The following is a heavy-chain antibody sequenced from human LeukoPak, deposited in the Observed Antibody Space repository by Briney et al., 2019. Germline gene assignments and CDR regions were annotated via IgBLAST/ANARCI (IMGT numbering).Heavy chain of an antibody. Sequence: GGSLRLSCAASGFIVSNKYMSWVRQAPGKGLEWVSVIYGGGSTYYAESVKGRFTITRDISKNTLYLQMNSLRVEDTAVYFCAGRPHGDHPFFDYWGPGTLVIVSS. CDR1: GFIVSNKY. J-gene: IGHJ4*02. V-gene: IGHV3-53*01. CDR2: IYGGGST. CDR3: AGRPHGDHPFFDY. D-gene: IGHD3-3*02.